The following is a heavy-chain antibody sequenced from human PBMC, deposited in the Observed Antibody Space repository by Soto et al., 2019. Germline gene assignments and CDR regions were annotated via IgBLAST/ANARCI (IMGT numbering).Heavy chain of an antibody. CDR2: ISGSGGST. CDR3: ANDRYGSGCYPYCSGMDV. J-gene: IGHJ6*02. CDR1: GFTFSSYA. D-gene: IGHD3-10*01. Sequence: GGSLRLSCAASGFTFSSYAMSWVRQAQGKGLEWVSAISGSGGSTNYADSVKGRFTISRDNSKNTLYLHMNSLRADDTSVYSCANDRYGSGCYPYCSGMDVWGQGPSVPVS. V-gene: IGHV3-23*01.